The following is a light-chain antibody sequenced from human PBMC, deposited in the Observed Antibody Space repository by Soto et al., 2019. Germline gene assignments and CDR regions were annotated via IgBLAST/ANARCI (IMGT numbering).Light chain of an antibody. J-gene: IGLJ2*01. V-gene: IGLV2-14*01. CDR1: SSDVGGYNY. CDR3: SSYTGSSTLVV. CDR2: DVS. Sequence: QSALTQPASVSGSPGQSITISCTGTSSDVGGYNYVSWYQQHPGKAPKLMIYDVSDRPSGVSNRFSGSESGNTASLTISRIQAEDEADYYCSSYTGSSTLVVFGGGTQLTVL.